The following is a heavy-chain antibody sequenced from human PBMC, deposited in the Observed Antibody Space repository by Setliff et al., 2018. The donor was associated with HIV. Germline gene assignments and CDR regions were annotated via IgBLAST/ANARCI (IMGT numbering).Heavy chain of an antibody. V-gene: IGHV4-59*08. J-gene: IGHJ4*02. CDR2: VYHTGST. CDR1: GDSINTHY. CDR3: ARHAAGPDGPFDY. Sequence: SETLSLTCTVSGDSINTHYWGWIRQPPGKGLEWIGNVYHTGSTYYNLSLKSRVTISVDTSKNQFSLKLSSVIAADTAVYYCARHAAGPDGPFDYWGQGTLVTVSS.